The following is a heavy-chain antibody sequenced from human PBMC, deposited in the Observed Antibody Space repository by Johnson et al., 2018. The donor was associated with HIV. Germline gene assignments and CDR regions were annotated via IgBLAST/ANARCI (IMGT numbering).Heavy chain of an antibody. CDR1: GFTVSSNY. J-gene: IGHJ3*01. CDR3: ARERTAMVTPFDA. V-gene: IGHV3-66*02. Sequence: MLLVESGGGLVQPGGSLRLSCAASGFTVSSNYMSWVRKGPGKGLEWVSVIYSGGSTYYADSVKGRFTISRDTSKNTLYLQMNSLRAEDTAVYHCARERTAMVTPFDAWGQGTRVTVSS. D-gene: IGHD5-18*01. CDR2: IYSGGST.